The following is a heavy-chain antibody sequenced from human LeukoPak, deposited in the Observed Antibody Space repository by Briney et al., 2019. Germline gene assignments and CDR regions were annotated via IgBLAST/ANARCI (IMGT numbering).Heavy chain of an antibody. CDR2: ISSSSSYI. V-gene: IGHV3-21*01. J-gene: IGHJ3*02. CDR3: ARDLYDYGDSLNAFDI. D-gene: IGHD4-17*01. CDR1: GFTFSSYS. Sequence: GGSLLLSCAASGFTFSSYSMNWVRQAPGKGLEWVSSISSSSSYIYYADSVKGRFTISRDNAKNSLYLQMNSLRAEDTAVYYCARDLYDYGDSLNAFDIWGQGTMVTVSS.